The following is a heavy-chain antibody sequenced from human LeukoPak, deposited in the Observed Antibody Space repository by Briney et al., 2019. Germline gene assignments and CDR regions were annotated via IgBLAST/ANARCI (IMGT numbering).Heavy chain of an antibody. J-gene: IGHJ6*02. CDR1: GGSISSYY. V-gene: IGHV4-59*08. CDR2: IYYSGST. Sequence: SETLSFTCTVSGGSISSYYWSWIRQPPGKGLEWIGYIYYSGSTNYNPSLKSRVTISVDTSKNQFSLKLSAVTAADTAVYYCARHLGYDSSGYYPYYYYYGMDVWGQGTTVTVSS. D-gene: IGHD3-22*01. CDR3: ARHLGYDSSGYYPYYYYYGMDV.